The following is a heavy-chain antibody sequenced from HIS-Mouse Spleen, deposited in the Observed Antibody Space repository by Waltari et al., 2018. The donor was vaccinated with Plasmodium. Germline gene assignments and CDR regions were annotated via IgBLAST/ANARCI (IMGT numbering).Heavy chain of an antibody. D-gene: IGHD1-26*01. CDR1: GFTFSRYG. V-gene: IGHV3-30*18. J-gene: IGHJ4*02. CDR3: AKDKVGATDY. CDR2: ISYDGSNK. Sequence: QVQLVESGGGVVQPGRSVRLSCAAPGFTFSRYGMHWVRQAPGKGLEWVAVISYDGSNKYYADSVKGRFTISRDNSKNTLYLQMNSLRAEDTAVYYCAKDKVGATDYWGQGTLVTVSS.